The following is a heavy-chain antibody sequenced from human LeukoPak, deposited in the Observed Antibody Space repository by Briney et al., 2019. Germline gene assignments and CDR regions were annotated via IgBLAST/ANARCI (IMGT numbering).Heavy chain of an antibody. CDR1: GYTFPSYF. Sequence: ASVKVSCKASGYTFPSYFMHWVRQAPGQGLEWMGIINPTGGSTTYAQKFQGRVTMTRDTSTSTVYMELSSLRSEDTAVYYCARDLFLCSGGGCSLSLKFYQYYGMDVWGQGTTVTVSS. V-gene: IGHV1-46*01. D-gene: IGHD2-15*01. J-gene: IGHJ6*02. CDR3: ARDLFLCSGGGCSLSLKFYQYYGMDV. CDR2: INPTGGST.